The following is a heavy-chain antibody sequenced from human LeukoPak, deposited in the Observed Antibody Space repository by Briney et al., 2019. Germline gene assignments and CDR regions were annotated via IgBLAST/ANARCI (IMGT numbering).Heavy chain of an antibody. CDR2: ISYDGSNK. CDR1: GFTFSSYG. CDR3: AKVAGRRITMVRGVMYYYYMDV. Sequence: QPGRSLRLSCAASGFTFSSYGMHWVRQAPGKGLEWVAVISYDGSNKYYADSVKGRFTISRDNSKNTLYLQMNSLRAEDTAVYYCAKVAGRRITMVRGVMYYYYMDVWGKGTTVTVSS. D-gene: IGHD3-10*01. J-gene: IGHJ6*03. V-gene: IGHV3-30*18.